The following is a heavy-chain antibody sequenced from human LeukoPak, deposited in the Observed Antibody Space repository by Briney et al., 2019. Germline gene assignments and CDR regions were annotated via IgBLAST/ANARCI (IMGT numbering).Heavy chain of an antibody. D-gene: IGHD3-3*01. CDR1: GGSISTTTHY. Sequence: PSETLSLTCSVSGGSISTTTHYWGWIRQAPGKGLEWIGEINHSGSTNYNPSLKSRVTISVDTSKNQFSLKLSSVTAADTAVYYCARGRYYDFWIPTYYFDYWGQGTLVTVSS. CDR3: ARGRYYDFWIPTYYFDY. J-gene: IGHJ4*02. V-gene: IGHV4-39*07. CDR2: INHSGST.